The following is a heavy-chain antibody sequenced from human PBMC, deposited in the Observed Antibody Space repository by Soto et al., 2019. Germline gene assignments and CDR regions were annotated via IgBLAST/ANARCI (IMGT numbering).Heavy chain of an antibody. J-gene: IGHJ4*02. Sequence: QVPLVQSGPEVKKPGASVRVSCKASGYTFTSYGITWVRQAPGQGLEWMGWVSAHNGNMNYIQKLQVRFTMTTDTSTSTAYMELRSLGFDDTAVYFCARGWYTTGRHLNEFWGQGTLVSVSS. CDR3: ARGWYTTGRHLNEF. CDR2: VSAHNGNM. CDR1: GYTFTSYG. V-gene: IGHV1-18*01. D-gene: IGHD1-1*01.